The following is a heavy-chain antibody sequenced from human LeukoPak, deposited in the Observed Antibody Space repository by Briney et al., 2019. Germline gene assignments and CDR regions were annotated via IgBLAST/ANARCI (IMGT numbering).Heavy chain of an antibody. V-gene: IGHV3-23*01. CDR2: ISGSGGAGT. D-gene: IGHD1-26*01. CDR3: VKDRGGSPFYGMDV. J-gene: IGHJ6*02. CDR1: GFTFSSYA. Sequence: GGSLRLSCAGSGFTFSSYAMSWVRQAPGKGLERVSTISGSGGAGTYYADSVKGRLTVSRDNSRNTLYLPMNSLRAEDTAVYYCVKDRGGSPFYGMDVWGQGTTVTVSS.